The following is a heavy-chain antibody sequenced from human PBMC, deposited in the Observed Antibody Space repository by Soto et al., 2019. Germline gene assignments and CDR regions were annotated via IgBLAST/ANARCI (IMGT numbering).Heavy chain of an antibody. Sequence: QVQLQESGPGLVTPSDTLSHTCAVSGYSISSSNWWGWIRQPPGKGLEWIGYIYYSGSTYYNPSLKSRVTMSVDTSKNQFSLKLSSVTAVEPAVYYCARKNGVLDAFDIWGQGTMVTVSS. CDR1: GYSISSSNW. J-gene: IGHJ3*02. CDR3: ARKNGVLDAFDI. CDR2: IYYSGST. D-gene: IGHD4-17*01. V-gene: IGHV4-28*01.